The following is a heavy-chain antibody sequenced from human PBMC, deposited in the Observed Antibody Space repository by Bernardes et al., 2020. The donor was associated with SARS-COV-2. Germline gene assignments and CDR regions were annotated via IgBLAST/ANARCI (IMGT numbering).Heavy chain of an antibody. Sequence: SETLSLTCAVYGGSLSGYYWSWIRQPPGKGLEWGLEWIGEINHSGSTNYNPSLKSRVTISVDTSKNQVSLKLSSVTAADTAVYYCAREVIVVRGAPFDNWAQGTLVTVSS. CDR1: GGSLSGYY. CDR3: AREVIVVRGAPFDN. J-gene: IGHJ4*02. CDR2: INHSGST. V-gene: IGHV4-34*01. D-gene: IGHD3-10*01.